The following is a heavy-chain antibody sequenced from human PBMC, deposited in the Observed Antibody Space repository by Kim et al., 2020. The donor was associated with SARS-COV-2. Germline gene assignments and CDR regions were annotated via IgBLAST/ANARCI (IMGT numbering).Heavy chain of an antibody. D-gene: IGHD4-4*01. V-gene: IGHV3-23*03. J-gene: IGHJ4*02. CDR3: ARMYSCNPGGPDY. CDR1: GFTFNNYA. Sequence: GGSLRLSCAASGFTFNNYAMSWVRQAPGKGLEWVSVIYSGGSNTYYADSVKGRFTISRDNSKNTLYLQMNSLRGEDTAVYYCARMYSCNPGGPDYWVQGTLVTVS. CDR2: IYSGGSNT.